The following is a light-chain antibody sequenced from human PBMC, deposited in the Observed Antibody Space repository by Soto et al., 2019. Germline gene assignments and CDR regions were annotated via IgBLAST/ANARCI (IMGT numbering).Light chain of an antibody. CDR1: SSNIGSNYD. J-gene: IGLJ3*02. V-gene: IGLV1-40*01. CDR3: QSYDSDLSAWV. CDR2: GYT. Sequence: QSGLTRPPSVSGAPGRTVTMSCAGTSSNIGSNYDVHWYQHLPGTAPKLLIFGYTNRPSGVPDRFSGSKSGTSASLAITGLQSEDEAAYYCQSYDSDLSAWVFGGGTKVTVL.